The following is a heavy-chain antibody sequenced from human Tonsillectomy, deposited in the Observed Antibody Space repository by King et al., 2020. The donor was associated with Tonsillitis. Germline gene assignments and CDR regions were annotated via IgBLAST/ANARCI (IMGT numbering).Heavy chain of an antibody. CDR2: ISSSSSYI. V-gene: IGHV3-21*01. CDR3: AREGVGGYGLGYDTSGPFDY. J-gene: IGHJ4*02. D-gene: IGHD3-22*01. Sequence: VQLVESGGGLVKPGGSLRLSCAASGFTFNTYTMNWVRKAPGKGLEWVSSISSSSSYIYYADSVKGRFTISRDNAKNSLYLQMNSLRAEDTAVYYCAREGVGGYGLGYDTSGPFDYWGQGTLVTVSS. CDR1: GFTFNTYT.